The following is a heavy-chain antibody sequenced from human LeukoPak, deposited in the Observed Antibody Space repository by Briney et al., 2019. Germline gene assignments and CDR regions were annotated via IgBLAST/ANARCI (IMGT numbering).Heavy chain of an antibody. CDR3: AKGGEYSSSWYWYFDY. CDR1: GFTFSSYA. Sequence: GGSLRLSCAASGFTFSSYAMSWVRQAPGKGLEWVSAISGSGGSTYYADSVKGRFTISRDNSKNTLYLQMNSLGAEDTAVYYCAKGGEYSSSWYWYFDYWGQGTLVTVSS. J-gene: IGHJ4*02. CDR2: ISGSGGST. V-gene: IGHV3-23*01. D-gene: IGHD6-13*01.